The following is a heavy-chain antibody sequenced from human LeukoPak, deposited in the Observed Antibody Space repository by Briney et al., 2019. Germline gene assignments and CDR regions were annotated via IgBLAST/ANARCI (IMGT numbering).Heavy chain of an antibody. Sequence: GGSLRLSCAASGFTFSSYTLSWVRQAPGKGLEWVSAISGSGGSTYYADSVKGRFTISRDNSKITLYLQMNSLRAEDTAVYYCAKDPLTVRRPALYFDLWGRGTLVTVSS. D-gene: IGHD4-17*01. J-gene: IGHJ2*01. CDR3: AKDPLTVRRPALYFDL. V-gene: IGHV3-23*01. CDR2: ISGSGGST. CDR1: GFTFSSYT.